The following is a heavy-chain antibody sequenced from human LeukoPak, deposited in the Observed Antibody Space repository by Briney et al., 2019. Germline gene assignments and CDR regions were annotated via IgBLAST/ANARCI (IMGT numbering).Heavy chain of an antibody. CDR2: INPNTGGT. V-gene: IGHV1-2*04. CDR3: ARAAQTGGDFDY. CDR1: GYSFTGYY. Sequence: ASVKVSCKASGYSFTGYYMHWVRQAPGQGPEWMGWINPNTGGTNYAQEFQGWVTMTRDTSISTAYMELSRLTSDDTAVYYCARAAQTGGDFDYWGQGTLVTVSS. D-gene: IGHD7-27*01. J-gene: IGHJ4*02.